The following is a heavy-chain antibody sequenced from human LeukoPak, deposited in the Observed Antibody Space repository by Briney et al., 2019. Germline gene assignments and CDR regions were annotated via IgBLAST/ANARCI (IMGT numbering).Heavy chain of an antibody. J-gene: IGHJ6*02. CDR1: GGSISSYY. D-gene: IGHD3-10*01. Sequence: SETLSLTCTVSGGSISSYYWSWIRQPPGKGLEWIGYIYYSGSTYYNPSLKSRVTISVDTSKNQFSLKLSSVTAADTAVYYCARAHPSGRDYYGMDVWGQGTTVTVSS. V-gene: IGHV4-59*12. CDR2: IYYSGST. CDR3: ARAHPSGRDYYGMDV.